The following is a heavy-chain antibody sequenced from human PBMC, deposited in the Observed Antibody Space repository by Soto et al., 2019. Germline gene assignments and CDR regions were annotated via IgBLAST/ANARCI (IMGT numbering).Heavy chain of an antibody. CDR2: IGGDGGSP. CDR3: AKDSISRNGIYDPIDS. D-gene: IGHD3-3*02. Sequence: GGSLRLSCAASRFTFSDYAMSWVRQAPGKGLEWVSVIGGDGGSPYYADSVKGRFTVSRDNSKNTLYLQMDSLRAEDTAVYYCAKDSISRNGIYDPIDSRGQATIVTVSS. V-gene: IGHV3-23*01. CDR1: RFTFSDYA. J-gene: IGHJ3*02.